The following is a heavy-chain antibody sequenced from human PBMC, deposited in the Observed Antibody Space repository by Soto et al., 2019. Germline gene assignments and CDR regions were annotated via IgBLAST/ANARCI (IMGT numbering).Heavy chain of an antibody. CDR2: ISYDGSSK. CDR1: GFTFSSYA. V-gene: IGHV3-30-3*01. CDR3: ARRNSDYSSVWSDAFDI. Sequence: QVQLVESGGGVVQPGRSLRLSCAASGFTFSSYAMHWFRQAPGKGPEWVAVISYDGSSKTYADSVKGQFTISRDNSKNSLFLQMNNLRPEDTAVYYCARRNSDYSSVWSDAFDIWGQGTMVTVSS. J-gene: IGHJ3*02. D-gene: IGHD6-19*01.